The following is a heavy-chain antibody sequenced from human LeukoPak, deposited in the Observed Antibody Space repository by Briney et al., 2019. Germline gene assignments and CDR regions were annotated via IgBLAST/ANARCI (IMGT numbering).Heavy chain of an antibody. V-gene: IGHV4-39*07. J-gene: IGHJ5*02. CDR1: GGSNSSSSYY. CDR3: ARTPTRSNYEILTGYYTPPHPNWFDP. Sequence: SETLSLTCTVSGGSNSSSSYYWGWIRQPPGKGLEWIGSIYYSGSTYYNPSLKSRVTISVDTSKNQFSLKLSSVTAADTAVYYCARTPTRSNYEILTGYYTPPHPNWFDPWGQGTLVTVSS. CDR2: IYYSGST. D-gene: IGHD3-9*01.